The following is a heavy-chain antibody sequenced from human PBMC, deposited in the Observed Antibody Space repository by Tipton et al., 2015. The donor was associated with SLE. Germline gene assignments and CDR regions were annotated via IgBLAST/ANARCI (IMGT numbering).Heavy chain of an antibody. CDR2: IYRSGST. V-gene: IGHV4-31*03. J-gene: IGHJ2*01. CDR1: GGSINSGGYY. Sequence: TLSLTCTVSGGSINSGGYYWSWIRQHPGKGLEYIGFIYRSGSTYHNPTLKSRVTISVDTSKNQFSLKLPSVTDADTAVYYCARMGDRWYLDLWGRGTLVTASS. CDR3: ARMGDRWYLDL. D-gene: IGHD3-16*01.